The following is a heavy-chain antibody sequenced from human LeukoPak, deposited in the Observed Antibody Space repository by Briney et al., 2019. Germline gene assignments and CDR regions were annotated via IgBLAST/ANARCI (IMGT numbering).Heavy chain of an antibody. CDR3: ATLYSGSTRGYYYYGMDV. Sequence: SVKVSCKASGGTFSSYAISWVRQAPGQGLEWMGRIIPIFGIANYAQKFQGRVTITADKSTSTAYMELSSLRSEDTAVYYCATLYSGSTRGYYYYGMDVWGQGTTVTVSS. CDR2: IIPIFGIA. CDR1: GGTFSSYA. J-gene: IGHJ6*02. V-gene: IGHV1-69*04. D-gene: IGHD1-26*01.